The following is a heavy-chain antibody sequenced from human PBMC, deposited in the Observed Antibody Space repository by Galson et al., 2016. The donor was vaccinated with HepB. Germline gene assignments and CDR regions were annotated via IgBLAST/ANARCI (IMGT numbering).Heavy chain of an antibody. CDR3: ARLTWEVLGWFDT. D-gene: IGHD1-26*01. CDR2: ISYSGLT. J-gene: IGHJ5*02. Sequence: SETLSLTCAVSGDSISSSKFFWGWLRQPPGKGLKWIGSISYSGLTKYNPSPQSRVTVSVDTSKNQISLKLSSVTATDTAVYYCARLTWEVLGWFDTWGQGTLVTVSS. V-gene: IGHV4-39*01. CDR1: GDSISSSKFF.